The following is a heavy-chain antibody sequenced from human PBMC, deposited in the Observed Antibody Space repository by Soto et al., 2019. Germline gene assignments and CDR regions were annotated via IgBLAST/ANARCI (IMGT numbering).Heavy chain of an antibody. V-gene: IGHV1-2*04. CDR1: GYTFTGYY. Sequence: QVQLVQSGAEVKKPGASVKVSCKASGYTFTGYYMHWVRQAPGQGLEWMGWIDPNSGGTNYAQKFQGWVTMTRDTSSRAGDMDLRGLGSDDTSGYYWARTQWSSTRCYVGGWEDGGQGSLVNVAS. CDR2: IDPNSGGT. J-gene: IGHJ4*02. D-gene: IGHD2-2*01. CDR3: ARTQWSSTRCYVGGWED.